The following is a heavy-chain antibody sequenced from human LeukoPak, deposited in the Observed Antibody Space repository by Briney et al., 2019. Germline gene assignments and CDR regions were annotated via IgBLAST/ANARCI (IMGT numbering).Heavy chain of an antibody. D-gene: IGHD6-19*01. CDR3: AGVYFEGYSSGWYLIWAFDI. CDR2: IYTSGST. V-gene: IGHV4-4*07. Sequence: PSETLSLTCTVSGGSISSYYWSWIRQPAGKGLEWIGRIYTSGSTNYNPSLKSRVTMSVDTSKNQFSLKLSSVTAADTAVYYCAGVYFEGYSSGWYLIWAFDIWGQGTMVTVSS. CDR1: GGSISSYY. J-gene: IGHJ3*02.